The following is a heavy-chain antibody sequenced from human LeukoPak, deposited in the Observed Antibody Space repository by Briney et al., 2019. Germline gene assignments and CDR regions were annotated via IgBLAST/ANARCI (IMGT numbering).Heavy chain of an antibody. CDR1: GGSITSSVYY. CDR2: IDYSGST. CDR3: VRLIGSSWLDS. Sequence: KSSETLSLTCTVSGGSITSSVYYWAWIRQPPGKGLEWIGNIDYSGSTYYNPSLKSRITISVDTSKNQFSLQLSSVTPEDTAVYYCVRLIGSSWLDSWGQGTLVTVSS. V-gene: IGHV4-39*01. J-gene: IGHJ4*02. D-gene: IGHD6-13*01.